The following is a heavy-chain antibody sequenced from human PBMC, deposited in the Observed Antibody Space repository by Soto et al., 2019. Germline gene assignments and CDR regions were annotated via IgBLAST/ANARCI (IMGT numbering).Heavy chain of an antibody. J-gene: IGHJ4*02. CDR3: AHIVVAGLGYCFDS. V-gene: IGHV2-5*02. Sequence: QITLKESGPTLVKPTQTLTLTCTFSGFSLSSTRMAVGWIRQPPGKALEWLALIYWDDDKRYSPFLKSRLTITKDTSKNQVVLTMCLMDHVDTARYYCAHIVVAGLGYCFDSWGQGTLVTVSS. CDR2: IYWDDDK. CDR1: GFSLSSTRMA. D-gene: IGHD6-19*01.